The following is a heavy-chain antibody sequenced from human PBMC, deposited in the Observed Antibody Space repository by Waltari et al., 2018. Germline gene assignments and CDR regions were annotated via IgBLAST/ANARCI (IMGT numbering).Heavy chain of an antibody. Sequence: QVQLQESGPGLVKPSETLSLICSVSGGSISTHFWGWIRQPPGQTLEWIGNSYSSGRTNYNPSLTSRGTISLDMSKNQFSLKLRSVSAADTAVYYCARASYGSGSSWFDPWGQGNLVTVSS. CDR1: GGSISTHF. CDR2: SYSSGRT. D-gene: IGHD3-10*01. V-gene: IGHV4-59*11. CDR3: ARASYGSGSSWFDP. J-gene: IGHJ5*02.